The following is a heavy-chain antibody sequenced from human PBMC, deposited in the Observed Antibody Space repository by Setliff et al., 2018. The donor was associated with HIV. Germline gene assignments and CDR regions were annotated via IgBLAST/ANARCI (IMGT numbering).Heavy chain of an antibody. J-gene: IGHJ4*02. V-gene: IGHV2-5*01. CDR2: ISWNDDK. D-gene: IGHD3-10*01. Sequence: SGPTLVNPTQTLTLTCTFSGFSLSTNGVGVGWIRQPPGKALEWLALISWNDDKHYSPSLNNRLTITKDTSRNQVVLTMTNMDPVDTATYYCAHRRAAVRPFYCDYWGQGTLVTVSS. CDR1: GFSLSTNGVG. CDR3: AHRRAAVRPFYCDY.